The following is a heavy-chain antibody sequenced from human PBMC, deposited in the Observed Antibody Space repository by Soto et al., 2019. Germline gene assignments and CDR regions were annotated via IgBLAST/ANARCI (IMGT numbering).Heavy chain of an antibody. J-gene: IGHJ4*02. CDR3: AREMSGWTEGWFDY. Sequence: PGGSLRLSCAASGFTFSSYSMNWVRQAPGKGLEWVSSISSSSSYIYYADSVKGRFTISRDNAKNSLYLQMNSLRAEDTAVYYCAREMSGWTEGWFDYWGQGTLVTVSS. CDR2: ISSSSSYI. D-gene: IGHD6-19*01. CDR1: GFTFSSYS. V-gene: IGHV3-21*01.